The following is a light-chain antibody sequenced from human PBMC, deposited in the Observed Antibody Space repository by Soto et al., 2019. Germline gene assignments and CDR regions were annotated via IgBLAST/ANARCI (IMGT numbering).Light chain of an antibody. CDR1: QSVSSSY. CDR3: QQYGSSPLT. J-gene: IGKJ4*01. CDR2: GVS. V-gene: IGKV3-20*01. Sequence: EIVLTQSPGTLSLSPGERATLSCRASQSVSSSYLAWYQQKPGQAPRLLIYGVSRRATGFPDRFSGSGSGTDFTLTISRLEPEDFAVYYCQQYGSSPLTFGGGTKVEIK.